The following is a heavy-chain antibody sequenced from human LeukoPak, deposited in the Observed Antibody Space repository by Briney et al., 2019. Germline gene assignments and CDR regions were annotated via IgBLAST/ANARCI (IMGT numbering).Heavy chain of an antibody. CDR2: ISGDGGST. CDR3: AKDTPCDILTGKGHY. J-gene: IGHJ4*02. CDR1: GFTFDDYA. D-gene: IGHD3-9*01. V-gene: IGHV3-43*02. Sequence: SGGSLRLSCAASGFTFDDYAMHWVRHAPGKGLEWVSLISGDGGSTYYADSVKGRFTISRDNSKNSLYLQMNSLRTEDTALYYCAKDTPCDILTGKGHYWGQGTLVTVSS.